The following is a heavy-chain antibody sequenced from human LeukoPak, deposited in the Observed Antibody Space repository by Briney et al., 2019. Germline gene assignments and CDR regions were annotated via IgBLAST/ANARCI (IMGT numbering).Heavy chain of an antibody. V-gene: IGHV3-33*01. CDR2: IWYDGSNK. CDR3: ARDRIPTVTYYYFDY. D-gene: IGHD4-11*01. Sequence: PGGFLRLSCAASGFTFSSYGMHWVRQAPGKGLEWVAVIWYDGSNKYYADSVKGRFTISRDNSKNTLYLQMNSLRAEDTAVYYCARDRIPTVTYYYFDYWGQGTLVTVSS. J-gene: IGHJ4*02. CDR1: GFTFSSYG.